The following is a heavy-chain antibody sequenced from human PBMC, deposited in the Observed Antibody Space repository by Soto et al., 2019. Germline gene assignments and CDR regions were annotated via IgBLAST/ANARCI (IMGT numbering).Heavy chain of an antibody. D-gene: IGHD1-26*01. J-gene: IGHJ4*02. CDR2: IYYSGTT. CDR3: ARENTRSGFPNFDY. V-gene: IGHV4-31*03. Sequence: QVQLQESGPGLVKPSQTLSLTCTVSGGSISTGGYYWNWIRQHPGKGLEWIGYIYYSGTTYYSPSLKSRVTISVDTSKNQFSLKLISVTAADTAVYYCARENTRSGFPNFDYWGQGTLVTVSS. CDR1: GGSISTGGYY.